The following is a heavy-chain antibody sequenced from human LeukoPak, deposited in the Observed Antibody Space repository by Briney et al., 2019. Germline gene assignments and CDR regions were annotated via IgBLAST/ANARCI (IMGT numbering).Heavy chain of an antibody. Sequence: ASVKVSCKASGYTFTGYYMHWVRQAPGQGLEWMGWINPNSGGTNYAQKFQGWVTVTRDTSTSTVYMELSSLRSEDTAVYYCARDPLRSSSWVYYYYGMDVWGQGTTVTVSS. CDR1: GYTFTGYY. J-gene: IGHJ6*02. V-gene: IGHV1-2*04. D-gene: IGHD6-13*01. CDR3: ARDPLRSSSWVYYYYGMDV. CDR2: INPNSGGT.